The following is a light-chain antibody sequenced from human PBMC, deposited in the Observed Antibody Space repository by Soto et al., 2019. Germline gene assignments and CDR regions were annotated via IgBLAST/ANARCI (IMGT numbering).Light chain of an antibody. Sequence: ENVLTQSPDTLSLSPGERATLSCRASQSISSSYLAWYQQKPGQTPRLLIYHASSRATGIPDRFSGSGSGTDFTLTISRLEPEDFAVYYCQQYGDSLLTFGGGTKVEIK. CDR3: QQYGDSLLT. CDR1: QSISSSY. J-gene: IGKJ4*01. V-gene: IGKV3-20*01. CDR2: HAS.